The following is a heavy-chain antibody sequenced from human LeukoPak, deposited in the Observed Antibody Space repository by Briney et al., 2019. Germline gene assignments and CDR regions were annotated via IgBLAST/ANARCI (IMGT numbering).Heavy chain of an antibody. CDR3: ARRQGPWGSDDY. J-gene: IGHJ4*02. V-gene: IGHV5-51*01. Sequence: GESLKISCQGSGYTFATYWIGWVRQMPGKGLEWMGIIYPGDSDTRYSPSFEGQVTISADKSISTAYLQWSSLKASDTAMYYCARRQGPWGSDDYWGQGTLVTVSS. D-gene: IGHD7-27*01. CDR2: IYPGDSDT. CDR1: GYTFATYW.